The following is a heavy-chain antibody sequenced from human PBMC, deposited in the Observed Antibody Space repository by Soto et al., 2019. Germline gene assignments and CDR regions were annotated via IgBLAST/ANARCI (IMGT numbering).Heavy chain of an antibody. D-gene: IGHD3-3*01. CDR3: ARGRPVLRFLEWLPDYYYYGMDV. CDR2: RNPNSGNT. V-gene: IGHV1-8*01. J-gene: IGHJ6*02. CDR1: GYTLTSYE. Sequence: QVQLVQSGAEVKKPGASVRASGKAPGYTLTSYEINWVRQAPGQGLEGRGWRNPNSGNTGYAQKFQGRVPMTRNTSISTAYLELSSLRSEDTAVYYCARGRPVLRFLEWLPDYYYYGMDVWGQGTTVTVSS.